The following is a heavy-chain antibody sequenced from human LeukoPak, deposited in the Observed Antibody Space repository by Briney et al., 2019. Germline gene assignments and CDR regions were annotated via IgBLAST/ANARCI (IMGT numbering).Heavy chain of an antibody. J-gene: IGHJ6*04. V-gene: IGHV4-30-4*01. CDR3: ARERYLWFGELIYYYGMDV. CDR1: GGSISGGDYY. Sequence: KASQTLSLTCTVSGGSISGGDYYWSWIRQPSGKDLEWIGYIYYSGSTYYNPSLKSRVTISVDTSKNQFSLKLSSVTAADTAVYYCARERYLWFGELIYYYGMDVWGKGTTVTVSS. D-gene: IGHD3-10*01. CDR2: IYYSGST.